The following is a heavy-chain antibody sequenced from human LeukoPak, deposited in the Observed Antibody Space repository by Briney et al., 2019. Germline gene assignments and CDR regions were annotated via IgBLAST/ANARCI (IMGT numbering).Heavy chain of an antibody. Sequence: SETLSLTCTVSGGSISSSSYYWAWIRQPPGKKLEWIGSINYSGSTNYNPSLKSRVTMSVDTSKNQFSLKLSSVTAADTAVYYCAREGSITIFGVMYYFDYWGQGTLVTVSS. CDR2: INYSGST. D-gene: IGHD3-3*01. CDR1: GGSISSSSYY. V-gene: IGHV4-39*07. J-gene: IGHJ4*02. CDR3: AREGSITIFGVMYYFDY.